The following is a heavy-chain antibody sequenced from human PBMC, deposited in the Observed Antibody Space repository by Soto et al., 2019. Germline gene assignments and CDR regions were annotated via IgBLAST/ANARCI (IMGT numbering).Heavy chain of an antibody. V-gene: IGHV3-48*03. CDR2: ISSSGSTI. D-gene: IGHD5-12*01. J-gene: IGHJ6*02. Sequence: GGSLRLSCAASGFTFSSYEMNWVRQAPGKGLEWVSYISSSGSTIYYADSVKGRFTISRDNAKNSLYLQMNSLRAEDTAVYYCARDKVATIYYYYYGMDGWGQGTTVTVS. CDR3: ARDKVATIYYYYYGMDG. CDR1: GFTFSSYE.